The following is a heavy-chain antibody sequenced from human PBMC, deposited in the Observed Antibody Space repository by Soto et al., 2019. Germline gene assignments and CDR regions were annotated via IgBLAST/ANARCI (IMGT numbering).Heavy chain of an antibody. CDR1: GGSIGSSLYY. Sequence: SETMSLTCTVSGGSIGSSLYYWGWISQPPGKGLEWIGSIYYIGTTYYNPSLKIRVTISVDTSKNHFSLRLSSVTAADTAVYYCARSRSGSWYYFDHWGQGTLVTVSS. J-gene: IGHJ4*02. D-gene: IGHD6-13*01. CDR2: IYYIGTT. CDR3: ARSRSGSWYYFDH. V-gene: IGHV4-39*02.